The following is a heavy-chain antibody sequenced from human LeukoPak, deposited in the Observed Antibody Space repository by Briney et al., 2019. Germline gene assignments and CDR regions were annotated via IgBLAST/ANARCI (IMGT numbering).Heavy chain of an antibody. CDR3: ARARVGGNSGAFDI. J-gene: IGHJ3*02. CDR2: IYYSGST. D-gene: IGHD4-23*01. CDR1: GGSISSYY. Sequence: SETLSLTCTVSGGSISSYYWSWIRQPPGKGLEWIGYIYYSGSTNYNPSLKSRVTISVDTSKNQFSLKLSSVTAADTAVYYCARARVGGNSGAFDIWGQGTMVTVSS. V-gene: IGHV4-59*01.